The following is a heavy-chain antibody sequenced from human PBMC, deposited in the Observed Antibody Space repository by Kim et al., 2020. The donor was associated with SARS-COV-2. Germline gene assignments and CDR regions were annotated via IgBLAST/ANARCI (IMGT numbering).Heavy chain of an antibody. J-gene: IGHJ5*02. Sequence: NYAQKLQGRVTMTTDTSTSTAYMELRSLRSDDTAVYYCARDHNSDNWFDPWGQGTLVTVSS. CDR3: ARDHNSDNWFDP. V-gene: IGHV1-18*01. D-gene: IGHD3-10*01.